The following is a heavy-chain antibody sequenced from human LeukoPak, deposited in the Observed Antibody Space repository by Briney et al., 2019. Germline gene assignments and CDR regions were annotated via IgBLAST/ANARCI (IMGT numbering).Heavy chain of an antibody. J-gene: IGHJ6*03. D-gene: IGHD3/OR15-3a*01. Sequence: SETLSLTCTVSGGSISSYYWSWIRQPPGKGLQWIGYIYYSGSTNYNPSLKSRVTISVDTSKNQFSLKLSSVTAADTAVYYCARRESGLVYYYYMDVWGKGTTVTISS. CDR2: IYYSGST. V-gene: IGHV4-59*12. CDR3: ARRESGLVYYYYMDV. CDR1: GGSISSYY.